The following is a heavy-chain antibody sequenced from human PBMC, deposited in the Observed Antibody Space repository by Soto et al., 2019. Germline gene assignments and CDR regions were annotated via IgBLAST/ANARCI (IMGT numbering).Heavy chain of an antibody. CDR3: ASMVRGIYWFDP. D-gene: IGHD3-10*01. J-gene: IGHJ5*02. CDR2: INPSGGST. V-gene: IGHV1-46*03. CDR1: GYTFTSYY. Sequence: ASVKVSCKASGYTFTSYYMHWVRQAPGQGLEWMGIINPSGGSTSYAQKFQGRVTMTRDTSTSTVYMELSSLRSEDTAVYYCASMVRGIYWFDPWGQGTLVPVSS.